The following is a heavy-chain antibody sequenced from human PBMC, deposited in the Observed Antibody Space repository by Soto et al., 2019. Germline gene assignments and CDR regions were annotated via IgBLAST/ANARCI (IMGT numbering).Heavy chain of an antibody. Sequence: ASVKVSCKASGYTFTKYGISWVRQAPGQGLEWMGWISGYNGNTNYAQKLQGRVTMTTDTSTSTAYMELRSLRSDDTAVYYCARDHTLSGWYGLDGMDVWGQGTTVTVSS. D-gene: IGHD6-19*01. V-gene: IGHV1-18*01. J-gene: IGHJ6*02. CDR3: ARDHTLSGWYGLDGMDV. CDR1: GYTFTKYG. CDR2: ISGYNGNT.